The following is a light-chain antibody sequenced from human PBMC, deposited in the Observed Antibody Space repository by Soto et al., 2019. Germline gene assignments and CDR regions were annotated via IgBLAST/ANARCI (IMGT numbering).Light chain of an antibody. J-gene: IGKJ1*01. CDR1: QSVSSTY. V-gene: IGKV3-20*01. Sequence: EIVLTQSPGTLSLSPGERATLSCRASQSVSSTYLAWYQQKPGQAPRLLIYGASNRATRIPDRFSGSGSGTDFTLTISRLEPEDFAVYYCQQYGGSRWTFGQGTRVDIK. CDR3: QQYGGSRWT. CDR2: GAS.